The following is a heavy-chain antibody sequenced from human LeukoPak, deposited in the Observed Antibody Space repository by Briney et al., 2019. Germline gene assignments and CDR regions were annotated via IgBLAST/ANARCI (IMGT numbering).Heavy chain of an antibody. V-gene: IGHV3-23*01. Sequence: GGSLRLSCAASGFTFSSHAMTWVRQAPGKGLEWVSNISGRSGSSYYADSVKGRFTISRDNSKNTLYLQMSSLRAEDTAVYYCAKAFYGSGSYPQDDWCQGTLVTVSS. D-gene: IGHD3-10*01. CDR3: AKAFYGSGSYPQDD. CDR1: GFTFSSHA. J-gene: IGHJ4*02. CDR2: ISGRSGSS.